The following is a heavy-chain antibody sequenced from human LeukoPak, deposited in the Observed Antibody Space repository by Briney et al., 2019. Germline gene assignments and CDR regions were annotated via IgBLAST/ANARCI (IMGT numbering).Heavy chain of an antibody. V-gene: IGHV3-7*01. Sequence: GGSLRLSCAASGFTFSSYWMSWVRQAPGKGLEWVANIKQDGSEKYYVDSVKGRFTISRDNAKNSLYLQMNSLRAEDTAVYYCAKGLRSGWYRSTYYFDYWGQGTLVTVSS. J-gene: IGHJ4*02. CDR3: AKGLRSGWYRSTYYFDY. CDR2: IKQDGSEK. D-gene: IGHD6-19*01. CDR1: GFTFSSYW.